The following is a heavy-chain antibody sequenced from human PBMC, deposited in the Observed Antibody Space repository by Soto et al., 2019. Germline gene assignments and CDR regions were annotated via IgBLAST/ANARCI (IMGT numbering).Heavy chain of an antibody. J-gene: IGHJ4*02. CDR1: GGSFTSNNW. CDR2: IYRTGST. V-gene: IGHV4-4*02. Sequence: SEILSLTCAVSGGSFTSNNWWTWVRQPPGQGLEWIGEIYRTGSTNYNPSLKSRVTISLDKSENQFSLKVTSLTAADTAVYYCASRDPGTSVDYWGQGTLVTVSS. CDR3: ASRDPGTSVDY. D-gene: IGHD1-7*01.